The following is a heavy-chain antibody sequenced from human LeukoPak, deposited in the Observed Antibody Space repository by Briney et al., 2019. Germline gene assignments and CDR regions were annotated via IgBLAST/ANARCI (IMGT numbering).Heavy chain of an antibody. J-gene: IGHJ4*02. CDR2: ISSSSSYT. CDR3: ARGADDSSSPDFDY. CDR1: GFTFSDYY. D-gene: IGHD6-6*01. Sequence: GWSLRLSCAASGFTFSDYYMSWIRQAPGKGLEWVSYISSSSSYTNYADSVKGRFTISRDNAKNSLYLQMNSLRAEDTAVYYCARGADDSSSPDFDYWGQGTLVTVSS. V-gene: IGHV3-11*06.